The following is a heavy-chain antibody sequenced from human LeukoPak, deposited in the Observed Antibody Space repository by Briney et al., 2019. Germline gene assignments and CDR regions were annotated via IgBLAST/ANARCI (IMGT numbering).Heavy chain of an antibody. Sequence: SATLSLTCTVSGGSVSSGSYYWSWIRQPPGKGLEWIGYIYYSGSTNYNPSLKRRVTISVDTSKNQSSLKLSSVTAADTAVHYCAREWYDSSGYDYWGQGTLVTVSS. J-gene: IGHJ4*02. CDR1: GGSVSSGSYY. CDR2: IYYSGST. D-gene: IGHD3-22*01. CDR3: AREWYDSSGYDY. V-gene: IGHV4-61*01.